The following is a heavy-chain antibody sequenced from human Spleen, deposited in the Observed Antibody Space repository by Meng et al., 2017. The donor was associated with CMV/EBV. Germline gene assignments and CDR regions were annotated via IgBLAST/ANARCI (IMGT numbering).Heavy chain of an antibody. Sequence: GESLKISCEASRFTFSSYTMNWVRQAPGKGLEWVAVISYDGSNKYYPDSVKGRFTISRDNSKNTLYLQMNSLRPEDTAVYFCAREPSSSPVPDFWGQGTLVTVSS. J-gene: IGHJ4*02. CDR1: RFTFSSYT. CDR2: ISYDGSNK. D-gene: IGHD6-13*01. CDR3: AREPSSSPVPDF. V-gene: IGHV3-30*04.